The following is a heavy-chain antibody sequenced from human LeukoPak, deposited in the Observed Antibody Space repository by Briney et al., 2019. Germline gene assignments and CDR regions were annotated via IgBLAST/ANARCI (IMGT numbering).Heavy chain of an antibody. V-gene: IGHV4-34*01. CDR1: GGSFSGYY. Sequence: PSETLSLTCAVYGGSFSGYYWSWIRQPPGKGLEWIGEINHSGSTNYNPSLKSRVTISVDTSKNQFSLKLSSVTAADTAVYYCARETWDYYYYMDVWGKGTTVTVSS. CDR3: ARETWDYYYYMDV. CDR2: INHSGST. J-gene: IGHJ6*03.